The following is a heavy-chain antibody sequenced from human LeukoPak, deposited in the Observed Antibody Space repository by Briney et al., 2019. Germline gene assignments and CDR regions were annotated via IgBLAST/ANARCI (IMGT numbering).Heavy chain of an antibody. J-gene: IGHJ4*02. D-gene: IGHD3-16*01. V-gene: IGHV3-9*03. CDR3: AKDRRGSLGD. CDR2: ISWNSGSI. CDR1: GFTFDDYA. Sequence: GRSLRLSCAASGFTFDDYAMHWVRQAPGKGLEWVSGISWNSGSIGYADSVKGRFTISRDNAKNSLYLQMNSLRAEDMALYYCAKDRRGSLGDWGQGTLVTISS.